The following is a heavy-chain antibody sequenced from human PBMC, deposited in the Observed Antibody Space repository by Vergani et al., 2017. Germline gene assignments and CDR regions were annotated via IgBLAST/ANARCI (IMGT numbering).Heavy chain of an antibody. D-gene: IGHD2-2*01. J-gene: IGHJ5*02. CDR3: AREVRVDIVVVPAANWFDP. V-gene: IGHV4-39*02. CDR1: GASISSSRYY. CDR2: IYYSGST. Sequence: QLQLQESGPGLVKPSETLSLTCTVSGASISSSRYYWGWIRQPPGKGLEWIGNIYYSGSTYYNPSLKSRVTISVDTSKNQFSLKLTSVTAADTAVYYCAREVRVDIVVVPAANWFDPWGQGTLVTVSS.